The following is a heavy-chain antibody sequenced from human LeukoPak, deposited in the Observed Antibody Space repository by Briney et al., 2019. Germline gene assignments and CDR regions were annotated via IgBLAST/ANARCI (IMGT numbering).Heavy chain of an antibody. CDR2: INHSGST. CDR3: ARQRAYNSSSWYPFDY. V-gene: IGHV4-34*01. Sequence: SETLSLTCAVYGGSFSGYYWSWIRQPPGKGLEWIGEINHSGSTNYNPSLKSRVTISVVTSKNQFSLKLSSVTAADTAVYYCARQRAYNSSSWYPFDYWGQGTLVTVSS. D-gene: IGHD6-13*01. CDR1: GGSFSGYY. J-gene: IGHJ4*02.